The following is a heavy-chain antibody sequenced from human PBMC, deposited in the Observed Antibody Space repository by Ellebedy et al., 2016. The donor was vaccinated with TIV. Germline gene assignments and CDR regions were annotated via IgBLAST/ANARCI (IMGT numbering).Heavy chain of an antibody. J-gene: IGHJ4*02. CDR2: IYNRGST. Sequence: MPSETLSLTCTVSGSSFTSSSYYWSWIRQPPGKGMEWIGYIYNRGSTNDNPSLKSRVTISVDTSKNQFSLKLSSVTAAETAVYYCARCGRVITFGGVIVMFDYWGQGTLVTVSS. CDR1: GSSFTSSSYY. D-gene: IGHD3-16*02. V-gene: IGHV4-61*01. CDR3: ARCGRVITFGGVIVMFDY.